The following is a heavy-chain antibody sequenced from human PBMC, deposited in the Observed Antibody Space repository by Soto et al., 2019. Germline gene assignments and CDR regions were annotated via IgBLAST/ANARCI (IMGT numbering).Heavy chain of an antibody. J-gene: IGHJ4*02. Sequence: EVQRVESGGGLVQPGGSLRLSCVASGFTFNYYSMHWVRQAPGEGLMWVSRLQTDGSHPDYADSVKGRFTISRDNAKNTLYLQMNNLRAEDKAVYYCARGGDPDYWGQGTLVTVSS. CDR3: ARGGDPDY. V-gene: IGHV3-74*01. D-gene: IGHD2-21*02. CDR2: LQTDGSHP. CDR1: GFTFNYYS.